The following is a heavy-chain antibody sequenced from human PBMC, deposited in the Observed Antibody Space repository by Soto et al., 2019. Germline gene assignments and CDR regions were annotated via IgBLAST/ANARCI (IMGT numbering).Heavy chain of an antibody. CDR3: ARDMVDYGGTSPSAFDI. CDR2: IIPIFGTA. V-gene: IGHV1-69*12. Sequence: QVQLVQSGAEVKKPGSSVKVSCKASGGTFSSYAISWVRQAPGQGLEWMGGIIPIFGTANYAQKFQGRVTITAXXAXSXXIMELSSLRSEDTAVYYCARDMVDYGGTSPSAFDIWGQGTMVTVSS. D-gene: IGHD4-17*01. J-gene: IGHJ3*02. CDR1: GGTFSSYA.